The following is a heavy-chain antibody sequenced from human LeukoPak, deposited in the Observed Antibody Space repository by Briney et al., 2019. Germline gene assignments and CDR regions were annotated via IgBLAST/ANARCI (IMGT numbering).Heavy chain of an antibody. V-gene: IGHV4-59*12. CDR1: GGSISSYY. J-gene: IGHJ6*03. CDR2: IYYSGST. D-gene: IGHD6-19*01. CDR3: ARVSTYSSGLYYYYYMDV. Sequence: PSETLSLTCTVSGGSISSYYWSWIRQPPGKGLEWIGYIYYSGSTNYNPSLKSRVTISVDTSKNQFSLKLSSVTAADTAVYYCARVSTYSSGLYYYYYMDVWGKGTTVTVSS.